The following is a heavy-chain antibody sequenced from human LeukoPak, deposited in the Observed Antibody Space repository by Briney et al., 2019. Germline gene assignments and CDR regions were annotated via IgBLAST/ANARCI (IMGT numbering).Heavy chain of an antibody. J-gene: IGHJ4*02. Sequence: GSVKVSCKASGYTFTGYYMHWVRQAPGQRLEWMGNSNPNTVGTNYATKFQARVTTTKDTSIGTANRELRRRRFADTWLQHCSMARFDILTGLPFDYWGQVTLLTVSS. CDR1: GYTFTGYY. CDR2: SNPNTVGT. D-gene: IGHD3-9*01. V-gene: IGHV1-2*02. CDR3: SMARFDILTGLPFDY.